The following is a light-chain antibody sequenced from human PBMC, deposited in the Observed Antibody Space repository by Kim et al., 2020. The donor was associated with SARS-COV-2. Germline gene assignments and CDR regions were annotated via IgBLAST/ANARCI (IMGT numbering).Light chain of an antibody. V-gene: IGLV2-8*01. CDR2: EVN. CDR1: SSDVGGYKY. CDR3: SSYAGNNNLV. J-gene: IGLJ2*01. Sequence: GQSGTSSCTGTSSDVGGYKYVSWYQQHPAKAPKHMIYEVNKRPSGVPDLFSGSKSGNAASLTVSGLQAEDEADYYCSSYAGNNNLVFGGGTKLTVL.